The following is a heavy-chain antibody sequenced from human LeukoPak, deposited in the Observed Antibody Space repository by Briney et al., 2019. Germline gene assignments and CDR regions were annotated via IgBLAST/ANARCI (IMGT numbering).Heavy chain of an antibody. CDR3: AKDVGKWESLHFFDY. V-gene: IGHV3-23*01. D-gene: IGHD1-26*01. J-gene: IGHJ4*02. CDR1: GFTLSTNA. CDR2: ISGSGAST. Sequence: GGSLRLSCLTSGFTLSTNAMSWVRQAPGKGLEWISGISGSGASTYYADSVRGRFTISRDDSRNTLCLQMNSLRGDDTAVYYCAKDVGKWESLHFFDYWGQGTLVTVSS.